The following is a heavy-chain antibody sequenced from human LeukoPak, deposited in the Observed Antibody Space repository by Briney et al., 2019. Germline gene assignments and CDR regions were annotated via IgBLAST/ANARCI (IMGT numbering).Heavy chain of an antibody. V-gene: IGHV4-34*01. Sequence: SETLSLTCAVYGGSFSGYYWSWIRQPPGKGLEWIGEINHSGSTNYNPSLKSRVTISVDTSKNQFSLKLSSVTAADTAVYFCARYSGSSSASDYWGQGTLVTVSS. CDR2: INHSGST. D-gene: IGHD6-6*01. CDR1: GGSFSGYY. J-gene: IGHJ4*02. CDR3: ARYSGSSSASDY.